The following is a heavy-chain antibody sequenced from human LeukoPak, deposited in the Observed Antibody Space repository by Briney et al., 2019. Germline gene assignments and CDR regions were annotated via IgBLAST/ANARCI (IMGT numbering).Heavy chain of an antibody. CDR3: ARVPYSSSWGAFDY. J-gene: IGHJ4*02. CDR2: IYPGDYDT. V-gene: IGHV5-51*01. D-gene: IGHD6-13*01. CDR1: GYSFTTYW. Sequence: GESLKISCKGSGYSFTTYWIGWVRQMPGKGLEWMGIIYPGDYDTRYSPSFQGQVTISADKSITTAYLQWSSLKATDTAMYYCARVPYSSSWGAFDYWGQGTLVTVSS.